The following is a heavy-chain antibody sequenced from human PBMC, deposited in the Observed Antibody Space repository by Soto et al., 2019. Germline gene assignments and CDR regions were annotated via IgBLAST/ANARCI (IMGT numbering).Heavy chain of an antibody. J-gene: IGHJ4*02. V-gene: IGHV4-30-2*01. D-gene: IGHD6-6*01. Sequence: QLQLQESGSGLVKPSQTLSLTCAVSGGSISSGGYSWSWIRQPPGKGLEWIGYIYHSGSTYYNPSLKSRVTISVDRSKNQFPVKLSSVTAADTAVYYCAGGIAARPLGYWGQGTLVNVSS. CDR1: GGSISSGGYS. CDR2: IYHSGST. CDR3: AGGIAARPLGY.